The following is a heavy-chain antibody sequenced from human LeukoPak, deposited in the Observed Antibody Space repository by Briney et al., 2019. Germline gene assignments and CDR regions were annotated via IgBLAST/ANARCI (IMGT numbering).Heavy chain of an antibody. CDR1: DGSISTSNW. J-gene: IGHJ6*02. CDR3: ARVSRLYGMDV. V-gene: IGHV4-4*02. D-gene: IGHD6-25*01. CDR2: INPSGST. Sequence: SETLSLTCAVSDGSISTSNWWSWVRQPPGEGLEWIGEINPSGSTNYNPTLRRRITISVDKSKNQFSLKLSSVTAADTAVYYCARVSRLYGMDVWGQGTTVTVSS.